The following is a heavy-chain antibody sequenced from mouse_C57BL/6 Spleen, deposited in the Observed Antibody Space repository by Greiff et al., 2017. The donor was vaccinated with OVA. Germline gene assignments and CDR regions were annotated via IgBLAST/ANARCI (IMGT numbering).Heavy chain of an antibody. Sequence: QVQLQQSGAELARPGASVKLSCKASGYTFTSYGISWVKQRTGQGLEWIGEIYPRSGNTYYNAKFKGKATLTADKSSSTAYMELRSLTSEDSAVYFCARSDYGSSYNDYWGQGTTLTVSS. CDR2: IYPRSGNT. V-gene: IGHV1-81*01. J-gene: IGHJ2*01. CDR1: GYTFTSYG. D-gene: IGHD1-1*01. CDR3: ARSDYGSSYNDY.